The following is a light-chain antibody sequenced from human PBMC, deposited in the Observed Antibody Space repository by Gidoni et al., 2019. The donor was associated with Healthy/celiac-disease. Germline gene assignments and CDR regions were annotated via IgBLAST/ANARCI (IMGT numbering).Light chain of an antibody. Sequence: DIQMTQSPSSLSASVVDRVTITCRARQGMSNYLAWYQQKPGKVPKLLIYAASTLQSGVPSRFSGSGSGTDFTLTISSLQPEDVATYYCQKYNSAPPWTFXXXTKVEIK. J-gene: IGKJ1*01. CDR2: AAS. CDR3: QKYNSAPPWT. CDR1: QGMSNY. V-gene: IGKV1-27*01.